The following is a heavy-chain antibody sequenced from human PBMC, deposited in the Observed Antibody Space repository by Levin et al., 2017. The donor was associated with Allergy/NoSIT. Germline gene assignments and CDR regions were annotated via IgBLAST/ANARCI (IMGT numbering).Heavy chain of an antibody. CDR1: GGSLGGYY. J-gene: IGHJ3*02. V-gene: IGHV4-34*01. CDR3: AVFSLRYGTFDI. Sequence: SETLSLTCAVSGGSLGGYYWSWLRQPPGKGLEWIGEVSHHAISTYNPSLDSRVTILVDPSRNHFSLDLHSVTAADTGVYYCAVFSLRYGTFDIWGQGTMVIVSS. CDR2: VSHHAIS. D-gene: IGHD4-17*01.